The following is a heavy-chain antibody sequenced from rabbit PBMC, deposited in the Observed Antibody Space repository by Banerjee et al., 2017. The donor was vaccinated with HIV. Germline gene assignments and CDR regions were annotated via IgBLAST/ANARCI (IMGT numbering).Heavy chain of an antibody. CDR3: ARSSSSGYYIPLKL. CDR1: GFSFSSSYW. D-gene: IGHD1-1*01. J-gene: IGHJ4*01. CDR2: IYAGSSGST. V-gene: IGHV1S40*01. Sequence: QSLEESGGDLVKPEASLTLTCTGSGFSFSSSYWICWVRQAPGKGLELIACIYAGSSGSTYYATWAKGRFTVSKTSSTTVTLQMTSLTAADTATYFCARSSSSGYYIPLKLWGPGTLVTVS.